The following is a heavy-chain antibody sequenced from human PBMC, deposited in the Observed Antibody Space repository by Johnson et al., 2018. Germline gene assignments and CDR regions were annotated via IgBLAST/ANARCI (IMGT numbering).Heavy chain of an antibody. D-gene: IGHD6-19*01. Sequence: VQLVQSGGAVVYPGGSLRLSCTASDSTFDEYMMHWVRQAPGKALEWVSLISWDGISMFYSDSVRGRFVISRDNRKNSLYLQMNILTTENTDFYYCAKDAVGSCYFERWGQGALVNVSS. CDR1: DSTFDEYM. J-gene: IGHJ4*02. CDR2: ISWDGISM. V-gene: IGHV3-43*01. CDR3: AKDAVGSCYFER.